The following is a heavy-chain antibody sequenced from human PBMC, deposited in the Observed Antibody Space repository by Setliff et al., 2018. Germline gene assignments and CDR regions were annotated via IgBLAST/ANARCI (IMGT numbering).Heavy chain of an antibody. Sequence: PGGSLRLSCIMSGFSAASGFTFSSSGMHWVRQAPGKGLEWVTFIRNDGSSQYYADSVQCRFTVSRDNSRNTLYLDMNSLRGEDTPVYYCARDKGVISLDYWGQGTLVTVSS. CDR1: GFTFSSSG. CDR2: IRNDGSSQ. J-gene: IGHJ4*02. CDR3: ARDKGVISLDY. V-gene: IGHV3-30*02. D-gene: IGHD3-10*01.